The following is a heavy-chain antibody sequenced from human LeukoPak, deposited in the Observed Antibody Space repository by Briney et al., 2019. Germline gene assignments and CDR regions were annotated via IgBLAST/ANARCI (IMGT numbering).Heavy chain of an antibody. CDR1: GFTFSSYE. V-gene: IGHV3-48*03. CDR2: ISSSGSTI. J-gene: IGHJ4*02. Sequence: GGSLRLSCAASGFTFSSYEMNGVRQAPGKGLEWVSFISSSGSTIYYAYSLKGRFTISRDNAQNSLSLQMNSLRAEDTAVYYCARWSESIAVAGIRVAFDYWGQGTLVTVSS. CDR3: ARWSESIAVAGIRVAFDY. D-gene: IGHD6-19*01.